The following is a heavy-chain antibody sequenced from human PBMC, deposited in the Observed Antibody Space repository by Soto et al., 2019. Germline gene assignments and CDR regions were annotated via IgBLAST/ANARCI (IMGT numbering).Heavy chain of an antibody. J-gene: IGHJ4*02. CDR3: ARDPPGIVASGGGV. Sequence: DVQLVESGGGLIQPGGSLRLSCGASGFTVSNNYMRWVRQAPGKGLEWVSLIYSGGSTHYADSVKGRFTISRDNSKNTLYLQLDSPIVEHTAVYYCARDPPGIVASGGGVWGQGTLVTVSS. CDR1: GFTVSNNY. D-gene: IGHD6-13*01. CDR2: IYSGGST. V-gene: IGHV3-53*01.